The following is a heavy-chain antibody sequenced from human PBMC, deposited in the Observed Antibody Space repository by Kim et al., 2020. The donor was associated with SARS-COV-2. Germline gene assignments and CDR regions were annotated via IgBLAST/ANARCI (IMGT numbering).Heavy chain of an antibody. J-gene: IGHJ4*02. CDR1: GFTFSSYW. CDR2: IKEDGTEK. CDR3: ATVSRGGWLPFDY. V-gene: IGHV3-7*03. Sequence: GGSLRLSCAASGFTFSSYWMSWVRQAPGKGLEWLANIKEDGTEKYYVGSVKGRFTISRDNADNSLFLQMNSLRAEDTALYYCATVSRGGWLPFDYWGQGTLVTVSP. D-gene: IGHD5-12*01.